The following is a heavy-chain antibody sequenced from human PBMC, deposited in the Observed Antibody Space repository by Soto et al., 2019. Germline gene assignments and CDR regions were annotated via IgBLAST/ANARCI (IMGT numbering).Heavy chain of an antibody. D-gene: IGHD4-17*01. CDR1: GFTFSSYA. V-gene: IGHV3-23*01. J-gene: IGHJ6*03. Sequence: PVGSLRLPCAASGFTFSSYAMSWVRQAPGKGLEWVSAISGSGGSTYYADSVKGRFTISRDNSKNTLYLQMNSLRAEDTAVYYCANRKENGEYPNYYYYMDVWGKGTTVTVTS. CDR3: ANRKENGEYPNYYYYMDV. CDR2: ISGSGGST.